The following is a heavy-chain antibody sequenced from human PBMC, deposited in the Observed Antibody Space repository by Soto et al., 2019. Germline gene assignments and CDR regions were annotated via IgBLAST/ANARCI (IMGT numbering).Heavy chain of an antibody. D-gene: IGHD6-6*01. V-gene: IGHV3-21*01. CDR2: ISSGSSYI. Sequence: EVQLVESGGGLVKPGGSLRLSCAASGFTFSSYSMNWVRQAPGKGLEWVSSISSGSSYIYYADSVKGRFTISRDNAKNSLYLQMNSLRAEDTAVYYCARVGGQLVPGFDYWGQGTLVTVSS. CDR1: GFTFSSYS. CDR3: ARVGGQLVPGFDY. J-gene: IGHJ4*02.